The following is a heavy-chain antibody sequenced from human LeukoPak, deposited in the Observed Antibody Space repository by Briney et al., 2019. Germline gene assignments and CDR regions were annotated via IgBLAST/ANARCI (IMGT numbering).Heavy chain of an antibody. J-gene: IGHJ4*02. CDR3: ARDQVSIAGTGIDY. CDR1: GFTFTTYS. D-gene: IGHD6-13*01. V-gene: IGHV3-21*01. Sequence: KPGGSLRLSCEASGFTFTTYSMTWVRQAPGKGLEWVSIISSGSSAIFSADALKGRFTISRDNAKNSLFLQMNSLRAEDTAVYYCARDQVSIAGTGIDYWGQGTLVTVSS. CDR2: ISSGSSAI.